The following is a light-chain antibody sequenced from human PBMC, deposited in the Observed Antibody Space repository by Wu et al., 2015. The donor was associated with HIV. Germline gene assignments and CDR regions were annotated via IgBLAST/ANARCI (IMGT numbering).Light chain of an antibody. Sequence: EIVLTQSPDTLSLYPGDKATLSCRASQSIPNSYLAWYQQKPGQAPRPLIYGTSSRTTGTPDRFIGSGSLRDFTLTISRLEREDFAVYYCQQYGSSPITFGQGTRLEIK. CDR2: GTS. CDR1: QSIPNSY. J-gene: IGKJ5*01. CDR3: QQYGSSPIT. V-gene: IGKV3-20*01.